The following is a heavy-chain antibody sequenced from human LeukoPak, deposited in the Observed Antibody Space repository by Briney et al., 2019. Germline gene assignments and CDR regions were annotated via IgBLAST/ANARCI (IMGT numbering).Heavy chain of an antibody. J-gene: IGHJ6*02. V-gene: IGHV1-18*01. CDR1: GYTFTSYG. CDR2: ISAYNGNT. D-gene: IGHD5-12*01. CDR3: ARDPPLIVATILHEDGVYYYYYGMDV. Sequence: VASVKVSCKASGYTFTSYGISWVRQAPGQGLEWMGWISAYNGNTNYAQKLQGRVTMTTDTSTSTAYMELRSLRSDDTAVYYCARDPPLIVATILHEDGVYYYYYGMDVWGQGTTVTVSS.